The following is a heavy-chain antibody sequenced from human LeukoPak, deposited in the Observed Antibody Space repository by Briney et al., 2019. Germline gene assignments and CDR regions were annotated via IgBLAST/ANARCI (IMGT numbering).Heavy chain of an antibody. V-gene: IGHV3-74*01. Sequence: ETLSLTCAVYGGSFSGYYWSWIRQPPGKGPEWLSRTSKDGSHTVYADSAQGRFTASRDNTKNTVYLEVTNLRPEDTAVYYCARGGYSGSYHRFSWGQGTPVTVAS. J-gene: IGHJ4*02. CDR2: TSKDGSHT. D-gene: IGHD6-25*01. CDR3: ARGGYSGSYHRFS. CDR1: GGSFSGYY.